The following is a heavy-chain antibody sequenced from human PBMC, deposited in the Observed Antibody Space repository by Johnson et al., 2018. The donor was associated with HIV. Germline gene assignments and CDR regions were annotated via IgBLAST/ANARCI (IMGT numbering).Heavy chain of an antibody. V-gene: IGHV3-30*03. CDR1: GFTFSSYD. D-gene: IGHD5-24*01. Sequence: QMQLVESGGGLVKPGGSLRLSCAASGFTFSSYDMHWVRQAPGKGLEWVAVISYDGSNKYYADSVKGRFTISRDNSKNTLYLQMNSLRAEDTAVYYCMSRRGSPGARDAFDIWGQGTMVTVSS. J-gene: IGHJ3*02. CDR3: MSRRGSPGARDAFDI. CDR2: ISYDGSNK.